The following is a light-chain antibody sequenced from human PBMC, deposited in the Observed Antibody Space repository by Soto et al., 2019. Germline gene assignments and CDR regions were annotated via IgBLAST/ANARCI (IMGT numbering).Light chain of an antibody. Sequence: QSALTQPASVSGSPGQSITISCTGTSSDVGGYNYVSWYQHHPGKAHKLMIYEVSDRPSGVSNRFSGSKSGNTASLTISGLQAEDEAYYYCNSFTSGSTVVFGGGTKLTVL. CDR2: EVS. J-gene: IGLJ2*01. CDR3: NSFTSGSTVV. CDR1: SSDVGGYNY. V-gene: IGLV2-14*01.